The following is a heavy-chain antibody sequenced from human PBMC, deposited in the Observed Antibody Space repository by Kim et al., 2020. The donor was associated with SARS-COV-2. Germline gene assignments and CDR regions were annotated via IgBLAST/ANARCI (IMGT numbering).Heavy chain of an antibody. Sequence: GGSLRLSCAASGSTFSSYDMSWVRQAPGKGLEWVSVINGNGAYTNYADSVKGRFTISRDNSKDTLYLQMNSLGAEDTAIYYCAKSTNHDYWGQGTLVTASS. D-gene: IGHD2-8*01. CDR2: INGNGAYT. V-gene: IGHV3-23*01. CDR1: GSTFSSYD. CDR3: AKSTNHDY. J-gene: IGHJ4*02.